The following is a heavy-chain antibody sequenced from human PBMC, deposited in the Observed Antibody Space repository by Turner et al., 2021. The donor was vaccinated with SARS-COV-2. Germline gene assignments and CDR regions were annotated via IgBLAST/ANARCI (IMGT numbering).Heavy chain of an antibody. Sequence: EVRLVQSGAEVREPGVSLRIACKGPGYTFTSFWIGWGRQVPGRGLEWLGIIYPGDSDTQYNPSFEGQVTISADKSLNTAYLQWSSLEASDTAMYYCARGFLNFDIWGQGTLVSVSA. CDR1: GYTFTSFW. CDR2: IYPGDSDT. V-gene: IGHV5-51*03. CDR3: ARGFLNFDI. J-gene: IGHJ4*02.